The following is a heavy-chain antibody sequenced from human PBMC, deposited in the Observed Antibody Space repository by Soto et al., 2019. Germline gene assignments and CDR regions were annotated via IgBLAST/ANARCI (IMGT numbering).Heavy chain of an antibody. CDR2: IYPGDHET. D-gene: IGHD6-13*01. Sequence: GESLKISCRCSGYTFSNFWIAWVRHLPGKGLEWMGIIYPGDHETRYSPSFHGKATISADKSINTAYLQWSSLEASDSAFYYCARSPRSSPYFDYWGQGALVTSPQ. J-gene: IGHJ4*02. CDR3: ARSPRSSPYFDY. V-gene: IGHV5-51*01. CDR1: GYTFSNFW.